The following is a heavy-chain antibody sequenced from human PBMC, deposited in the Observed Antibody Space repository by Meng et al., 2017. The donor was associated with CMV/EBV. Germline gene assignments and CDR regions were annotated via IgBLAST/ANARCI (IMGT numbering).Heavy chain of an antibody. Sequence: SETLSLTCTVSGGSISSGDYYWSWIRQPPGKGLEWIGYIYYSGSTYYNPSLKSQVTISVDTSKNQFSLKLSSVTAADTAVYYCARAEGNEYYFDYWGQGTLVTVSS. CDR2: IYYSGST. J-gene: IGHJ4*02. V-gene: IGHV4-30-4*08. CDR3: ARAEGNEYYFDY. CDR1: GGSISSGDYY. D-gene: IGHD1-1*01.